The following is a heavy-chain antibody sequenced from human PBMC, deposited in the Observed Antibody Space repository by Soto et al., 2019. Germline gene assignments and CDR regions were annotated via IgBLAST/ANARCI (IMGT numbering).Heavy chain of an antibody. Sequence: ASVKVSCKASGYTFTSYDINWVRQATGQGPEWIGWMNPDSGNTGYVQKFQGRVTMTRNTAISTAYMELSSLRSEDTAVYYCARSVGGSNVNFDYWGQGTLVTVSS. CDR3: ARSVGGSNVNFDY. CDR2: MNPDSGNT. J-gene: IGHJ4*02. CDR1: GYTFTSYD. D-gene: IGHD3-10*01. V-gene: IGHV1-8*01.